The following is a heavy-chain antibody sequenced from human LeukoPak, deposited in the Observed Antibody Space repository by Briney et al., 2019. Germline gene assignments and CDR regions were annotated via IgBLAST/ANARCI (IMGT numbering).Heavy chain of an antibody. CDR1: GGSIGSYY. CDR2: IHSSGST. CDR3: ARATAMVRGVMGY. V-gene: IGHV4-4*07. Sequence: SETLSLTCTVSGGSIGSYYWNWIRQPAGKGLEWIGRIHSSGSTNYNPSLKSRVTISVDTSKNQFSLKLSSVTAADTAVYYCARATAMVRGVMGYWGQGTLVTVSS. J-gene: IGHJ4*02. D-gene: IGHD3-10*01.